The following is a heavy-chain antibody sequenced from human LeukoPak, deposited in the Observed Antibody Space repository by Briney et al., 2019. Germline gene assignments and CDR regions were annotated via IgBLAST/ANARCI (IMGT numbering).Heavy chain of an antibody. J-gene: IGHJ4*02. D-gene: IGHD3-3*01. CDR3: ARLLYDFWSGYLQPNAIDY. CDR2: ISSSSSYI. CDR1: GFTFSSYN. Sequence: GGSLRLSCAASGFTFSSYNMNWVRQAPGKGLEWVSSISSSSSYIYYADSVKGRFTISRDNAKNSLYLQMNSLRAEDTAVYYCARLLYDFWSGYLQPNAIDYWGQGTLVTVSS. V-gene: IGHV3-21*01.